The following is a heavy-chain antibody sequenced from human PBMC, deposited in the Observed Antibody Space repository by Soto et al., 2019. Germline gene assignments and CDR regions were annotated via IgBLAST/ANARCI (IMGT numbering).Heavy chain of an antibody. V-gene: IGHV3-21*01. CDR3: ARVMITFGGVIVNTFDY. J-gene: IGHJ4*02. CDR1: GFTFSGYS. Sequence: GGSLRLSCAASGFTFSGYSMNWVRQAPGKGLEWVSSISSSSSYIYYADSVKGRFTISRDNAKNTLYLQMNSLRAEDTAVYYCARVMITFGGVIVNTFDYWGQGTLVTVSS. CDR2: ISSSSSYI. D-gene: IGHD3-16*02.